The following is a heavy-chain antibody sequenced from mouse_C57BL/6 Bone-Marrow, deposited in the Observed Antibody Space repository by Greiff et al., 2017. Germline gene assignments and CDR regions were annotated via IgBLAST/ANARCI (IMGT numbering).Heavy chain of an antibody. V-gene: IGHV5-6*01. CDR2: ISSGGSYT. Sequence: EVQGVESGGDLVKPGGSLKLSCAASGFTFSSYGMSWVRQTPDKRLEWVATISSGGSYTYYPDSVKGRFTISRDNAKNTRYLQMSRLKSEDTAMYYCARQRTGYYFDYWGQGTTLTVSS. J-gene: IGHJ2*01. CDR3: ARQRTGYYFDY. D-gene: IGHD4-1*01. CDR1: GFTFSSYG.